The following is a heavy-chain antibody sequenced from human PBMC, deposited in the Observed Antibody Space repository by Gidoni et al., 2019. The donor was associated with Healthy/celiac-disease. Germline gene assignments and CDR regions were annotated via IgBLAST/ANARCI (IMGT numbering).Heavy chain of an antibody. Sequence: QVQLVQSGAEVKKPGASVKVSCKASGYTFTSYGISWVRQAPGQGLEWMGWISAYNGNTNYAQKLQGRVTMTTDTSTSTAYMELRSLRSDDTAVYYCARDCSSTSCTPNRLFDYWGQGTLVTVSS. J-gene: IGHJ4*02. V-gene: IGHV1-18*01. CDR2: ISAYNGNT. D-gene: IGHD2-2*01. CDR1: GYTFTSYG. CDR3: ARDCSSTSCTPNRLFDY.